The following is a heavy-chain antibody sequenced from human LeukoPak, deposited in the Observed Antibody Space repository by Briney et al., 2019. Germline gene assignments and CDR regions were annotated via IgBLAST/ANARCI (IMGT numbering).Heavy chain of an antibody. Sequence: PSETLSLTCTVSGGSISSYYWSWIRQPPGKGLEWIGYIYYSGSTNYNPSLKSRVTISVDTSKNQLSLKLSSVTAADTAVYYCARESRSGYDYIPDYWGQGTLVTVSS. J-gene: IGHJ4*02. CDR1: GGSISSYY. V-gene: IGHV4-59*01. D-gene: IGHD5-12*01. CDR3: ARESRSGYDYIPDY. CDR2: IYYSGST.